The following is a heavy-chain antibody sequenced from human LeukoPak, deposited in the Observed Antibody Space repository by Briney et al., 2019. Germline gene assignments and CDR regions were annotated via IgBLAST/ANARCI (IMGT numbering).Heavy chain of an antibody. J-gene: IGHJ6*03. Sequence: ASVKVSCKGSGYTFTSYDINWVRQATGQGLEWMGWMNPNSGDTGYAQKFQGRVTITRNTSISTAYMELSSLRSEDTAVYYCARGHCSSTSCSNYNYYYMDVWGKGTTVTVSS. D-gene: IGHD2-2*01. V-gene: IGHV1-8*03. CDR2: MNPNSGDT. CDR3: ARGHCSSTSCSNYNYYYMDV. CDR1: GYTFTSYD.